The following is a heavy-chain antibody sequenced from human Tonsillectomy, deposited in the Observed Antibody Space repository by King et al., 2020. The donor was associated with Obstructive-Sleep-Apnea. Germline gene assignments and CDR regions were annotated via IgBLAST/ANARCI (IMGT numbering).Heavy chain of an antibody. Sequence: QLQESGPGLVKPSETLSLTCTVSGYSISSGYYWGWIRQPPGKGLEWIGSIYHSGGTYYNPSLKSRVTISVDTSKNQFSLKLSSVTAADTAVYYCARLYSSSTPGWFDPWGQGTLVTVSS. D-gene: IGHD6-13*01. CDR1: GYSISSGYY. CDR3: ARLYSSSTPGWFDP. V-gene: IGHV4-38-2*02. J-gene: IGHJ5*02. CDR2: IYHSGGT.